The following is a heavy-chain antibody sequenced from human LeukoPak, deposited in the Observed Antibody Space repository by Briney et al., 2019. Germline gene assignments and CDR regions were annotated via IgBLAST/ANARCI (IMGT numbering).Heavy chain of an antibody. CDR3: ARNTGSYIDY. J-gene: IGHJ4*02. Sequence: SESLSLTCSGSGASLSSSSNYWGWIRQPPGKGLEWIGSIYYSGSTSYNPSFKSRVTISAGTSNRQFSLELSSVTAADTAVYYCARNTGSYIDYWGQGTLVTVSS. V-gene: IGHV4-39*01. CDR1: GASLSSSSNY. D-gene: IGHD1-26*01. CDR2: IYYSGST.